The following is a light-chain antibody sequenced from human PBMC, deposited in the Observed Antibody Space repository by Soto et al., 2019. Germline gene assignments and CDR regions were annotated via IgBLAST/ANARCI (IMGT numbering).Light chain of an antibody. J-gene: IGKJ1*01. CDR1: QSISSW. CDR2: DAS. CDR3: QQYNSYSWT. Sequence: DIRMTQSPSTLSASVGDGVTITCRASQSISSWLAWYQQKPGKAPKLLIYDASSLESGVPSRFSGSGSGTEFTLTISSLQPDHFATYYCQQYNSYSWTFGQGTKVDI. V-gene: IGKV1-5*01.